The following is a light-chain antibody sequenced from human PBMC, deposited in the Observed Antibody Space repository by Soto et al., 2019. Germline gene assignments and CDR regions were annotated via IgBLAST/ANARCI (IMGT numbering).Light chain of an antibody. J-gene: IGKJ4*01. CDR3: HQDYTLPLT. CDR1: QSISNTY. Sequence: EIVMTQSPATLSLSPGERVTLSCRASQSISNTYLSGYQQKPGQAPRLLIYGASTRATGVPARFSGSGSGTDFTLTISGLQPEDFAVYYCHQDYTLPLTFGGGTKVEIK. CDR2: GAS. V-gene: IGKV3D-7*01.